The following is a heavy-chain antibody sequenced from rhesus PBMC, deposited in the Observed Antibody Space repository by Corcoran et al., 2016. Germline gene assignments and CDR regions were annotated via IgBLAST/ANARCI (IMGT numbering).Heavy chain of an antibody. V-gene: IGHV4-73*01. Sequence: QVKLQQWGEGLVKPSETLALTCAVYGGSISGYYYWSWIRQPPGKGLEWIGYIYGNSASTNYDPSLTHRVTISNDTSKHQFSLELRSVTAADTAVYYCARTTYYYSGSYYPLVYWGQGVLVTFSS. CDR2: IYGNSAST. J-gene: IGHJ4*01. CDR3: ARTTYYYSGSYYPLVY. D-gene: IGHD3-16*01. CDR1: GGSISGYYY.